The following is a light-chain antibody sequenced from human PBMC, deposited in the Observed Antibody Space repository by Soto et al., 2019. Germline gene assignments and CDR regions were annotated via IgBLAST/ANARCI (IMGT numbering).Light chain of an antibody. Sequence: EIQMTPSPSSVSASVGDRVTITCRAGQGISTWLAWYQQKAGKAPNLLIYGASNLHSGVPSRFSGSGSGTNFTLTISSLQPEDFATYYCQQANSFPITFGQGTRLEIK. J-gene: IGKJ5*01. CDR2: GAS. CDR1: QGISTW. V-gene: IGKV1-12*01. CDR3: QQANSFPIT.